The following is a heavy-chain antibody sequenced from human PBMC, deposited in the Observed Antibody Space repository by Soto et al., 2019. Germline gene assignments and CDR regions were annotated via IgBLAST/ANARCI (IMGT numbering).Heavy chain of an antibody. CDR3: ARPGSGRNYYYGMDV. D-gene: IGHD3-10*01. CDR1: GGTFSSYT. Sequence: QVQLVQSGAAVKKPGSSVKVSCKASGGTFSSYTISWVRQAPGQGLEWMGRIIPILGIANYAQKFQGRVTITADKSTSTAYMELSSLRSEDTAVYYCARPGSGRNYYYGMDVWGQGTTVTVSS. CDR2: IIPILGIA. J-gene: IGHJ6*02. V-gene: IGHV1-69*02.